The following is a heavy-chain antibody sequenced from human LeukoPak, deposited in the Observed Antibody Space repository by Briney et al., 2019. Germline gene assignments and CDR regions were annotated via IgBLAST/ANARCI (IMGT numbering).Heavy chain of an antibody. D-gene: IGHD3-3*01. V-gene: IGHV1-18*01. CDR2: ISAYNGNT. Sequence: ASVKVSCKASGYTFTSYGISWVRQAPGQGLEWMGWISAYNGNTNYAQKLQGRVTMTTDTSTSTAYMELRSLRSDDTAVYYCARDARPRITIFGVVIAPSDGMDVWGQGTTVTVSS. J-gene: IGHJ6*02. CDR1: GYTFTSYG. CDR3: ARDARPRITIFGVVIAPSDGMDV.